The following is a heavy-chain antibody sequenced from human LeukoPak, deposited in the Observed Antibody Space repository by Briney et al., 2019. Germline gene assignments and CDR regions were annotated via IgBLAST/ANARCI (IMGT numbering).Heavy chain of an antibody. CDR2: IVGSGGST. CDR3: AKDYYPGNYDILTGPLDY. V-gene: IGHV3-23*01. J-gene: IGHJ4*02. CDR1: GFTFSSYA. D-gene: IGHD3-9*01. Sequence: GGSLRLSCAASGFTFSSYAMGWVRQAPGKGLEWVSAIVGSGGSTYYADSVKGRFTISRDNSKNTLYLQMNSLRAEDTAVYYCAKDYYPGNYDILTGPLDYWGQGTLVAVSS.